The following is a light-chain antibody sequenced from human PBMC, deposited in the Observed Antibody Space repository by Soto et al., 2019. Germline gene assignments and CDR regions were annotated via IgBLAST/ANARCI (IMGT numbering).Light chain of an antibody. V-gene: IGKV1-5*01. Sequence: DIQMTQSPSTPSASVGDRVTITCRASQSISSWLAWYQQKPGKAPKLLIYDASSLKSGVPSRFSGSGSGTEFTLTISSLHPDDFATYYCQQYNSFSWTFGQGT. CDR2: DAS. CDR3: QQYNSFSWT. CDR1: QSISSW. J-gene: IGKJ1*01.